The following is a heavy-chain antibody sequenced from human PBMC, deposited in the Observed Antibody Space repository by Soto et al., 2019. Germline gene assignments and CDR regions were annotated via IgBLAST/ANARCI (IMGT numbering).Heavy chain of an antibody. Sequence: QITLKESGPTLVKPTQTLTLTCIFSGFSFTADGVGVGWIRQPPGKALEWLALIYWDDDTRYRASLKSRLTITKDSSKNPMVLTMTNMAPVDTATYYSAHASGGTSWPNDAFDVWGQGTVVTVSS. CDR1: GFSFTADGVG. CDR2: IYWDDDT. J-gene: IGHJ3*01. V-gene: IGHV2-5*02. CDR3: AHASGGTSWPNDAFDV.